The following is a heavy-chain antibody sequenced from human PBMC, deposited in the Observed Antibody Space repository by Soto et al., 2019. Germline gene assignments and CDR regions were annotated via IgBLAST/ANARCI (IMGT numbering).Heavy chain of an antibody. D-gene: IGHD2-8*02. CDR2: IKQVASEK. CDR3: ARAGLLRRDDAFDI. CDR1: GFTFSNYW. J-gene: IGHJ3*02. V-gene: IGHV3-7*01. Sequence: EVQLVESGGGLVQPGGSLRLSCAASGFTFSNYWMSWVRQAPGKGLEWVASIKQVASEKYYVDSVKGRFTISRDNAKNSLYMQMNSLRVEDAALYYCARAGLLRRDDAFDIWGQGTMVNVSS.